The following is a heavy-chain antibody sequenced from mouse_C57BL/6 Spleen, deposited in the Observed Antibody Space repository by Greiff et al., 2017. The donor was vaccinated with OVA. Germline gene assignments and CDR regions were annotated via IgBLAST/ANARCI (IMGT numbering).Heavy chain of an antibody. Sequence: VQLQQSGAELARPGASVKLSCKASGYTFTSYGISWVKQRTGQGLEWIGEIYPRSGNTYYNEKFKGKATLTADKSSSTAYMELRSLTSEDSAVYFCARTGGSTLCDDWGQGTTLTVSS. D-gene: IGHD1-1*01. CDR1: GYTFTSYG. J-gene: IGHJ2*01. CDR2: IYPRSGNT. V-gene: IGHV1-81*01. CDR3: ARTGGSTLCDD.